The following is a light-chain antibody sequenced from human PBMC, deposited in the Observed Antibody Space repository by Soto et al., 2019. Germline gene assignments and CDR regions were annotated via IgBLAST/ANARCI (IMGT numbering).Light chain of an antibody. J-gene: IGKJ5*01. CDR1: QSISNK. Sequence: EIVMTQSPATLSVSPGERATLSCRASQSISNKVGWYQQKPGQAPRLLIYGASTRATGVPPRFSGSGSGTEFTLTISSLQSEDFAVYYCQQYNIWSSITFDQGTRLEIK. CDR3: QQYNIWSSIT. V-gene: IGKV3-15*01. CDR2: GAS.